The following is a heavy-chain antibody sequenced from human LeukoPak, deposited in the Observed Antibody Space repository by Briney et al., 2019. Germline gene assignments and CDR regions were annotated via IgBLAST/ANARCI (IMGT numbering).Heavy chain of an antibody. V-gene: IGHV3-53*01. CDR1: GFTVNSNY. J-gene: IGHJ4*02. Sequence: QSGGSLRLSCAASGFTVNSNYMSWVRQAPGKGLEWVSIIYSSGTTYYADSVKGRFTISRDNSKNTLYLQMNSLRAEDTAVYYCAREVKKGIAAAGSRDYWGQGTLVTVSS. CDR3: AREVKKGIAAAGSRDY. CDR2: IYSSGTT. D-gene: IGHD6-13*01.